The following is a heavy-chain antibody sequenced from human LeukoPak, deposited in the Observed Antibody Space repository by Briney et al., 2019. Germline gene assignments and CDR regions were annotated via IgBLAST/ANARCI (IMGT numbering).Heavy chain of an antibody. J-gene: IGHJ4*02. V-gene: IGHV4-59*01. CDR3: ARSLIAVAGYFDY. D-gene: IGHD6-19*01. CDR2: IYYSGST. CDR1: GGSISSYY. Sequence: SETLSLTCTVSGGSISSYYWSWIRQPPGKGLEWIGYIYYSGSTNYNPSLKSRVTISVDTSKNQFSLKLSSVTAADTAVYYCARSLIAVAGYFDYWGQGTLVIVST.